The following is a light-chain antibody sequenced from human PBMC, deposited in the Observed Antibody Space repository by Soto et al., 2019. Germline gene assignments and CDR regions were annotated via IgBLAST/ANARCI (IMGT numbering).Light chain of an antibody. J-gene: IGKJ5*01. V-gene: IGKV1-39*01. CDR3: QQSYTMPVT. Sequence: DIQMTQSPSSLSASVGDRVTLPFPASQSISSYLNWYQQKPGKAPERLIYAASTLQSGVPSRFSGSGSGTDFTLTISSLQPEDFATYYCQQSYTMPVTFGQGTRLEIK. CDR2: AAS. CDR1: QSISSY.